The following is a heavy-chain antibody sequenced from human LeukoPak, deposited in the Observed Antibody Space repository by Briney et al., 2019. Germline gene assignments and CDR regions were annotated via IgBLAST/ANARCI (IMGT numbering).Heavy chain of an antibody. V-gene: IGHV1-2*02. CDR3: ARDLVPPGIAVAGTGYGP. J-gene: IGHJ5*02. Sequence: ASVKVSCKASGYTFTGYYMHWVRQAPGQGLEWMGWINPNSGGTNYAQKFQGRVTMTRDTSISTAYMELSRLRSDDTAVYYCARDLVPPGIAVAGTGYGPWGQGTLVTVSS. D-gene: IGHD6-19*01. CDR2: INPNSGGT. CDR1: GYTFTGYY.